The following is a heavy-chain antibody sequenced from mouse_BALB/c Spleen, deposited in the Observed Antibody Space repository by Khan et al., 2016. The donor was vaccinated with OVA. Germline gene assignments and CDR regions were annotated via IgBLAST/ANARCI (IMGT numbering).Heavy chain of an antibody. CDR3: ARQPYYHYYAMDY. J-gene: IGHJ4*01. D-gene: IGHD2-10*01. CDR1: GFSLSSYG. V-gene: IGHV2-6-1*01. Sequence: QMQLEESGPGLVVPSQSLSITCTISGFSLSSYGIYWVRQPPGKGLEWLVVIWSDGSTTYNSTLKSRLSITKDNSKSQVFLKMNSLQTDDTAMYYCARQPYYHYYAMDYWGQGTSVTVAS. CDR2: IWSDGST.